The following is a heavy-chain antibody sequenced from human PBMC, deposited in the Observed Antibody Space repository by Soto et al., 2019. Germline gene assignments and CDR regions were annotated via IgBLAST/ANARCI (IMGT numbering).Heavy chain of an antibody. D-gene: IGHD3-22*01. CDR2: INHRGTT. V-gene: IGHV4-34*01. Sequence: SWISQHTGKGLAWIGEINHRGTTNYNPSPKTPVTISLDTSKNQFSLKLRSVTAADTAVYYCSRVHYYDSSGYYEVFDYWGQRTLVTVSS. CDR3: SRVHYYDSSGYYEVFDY. J-gene: IGHJ4*02.